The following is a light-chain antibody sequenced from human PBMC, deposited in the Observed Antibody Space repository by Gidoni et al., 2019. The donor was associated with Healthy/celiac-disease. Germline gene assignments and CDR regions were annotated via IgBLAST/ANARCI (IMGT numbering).Light chain of an antibody. Sequence: DIQMTQSPSSLSASVGDRVTITCRASQSISSYLNWYQQKPGKAPKLLIYAASSLQSGVPSRFSGSGSGTDLTLTISSLQPEDFATYYCQQSYSTLFSTFGPGTKVDIK. CDR3: QQSYSTLFST. V-gene: IGKV1-39*01. CDR2: AAS. J-gene: IGKJ3*01. CDR1: QSISSY.